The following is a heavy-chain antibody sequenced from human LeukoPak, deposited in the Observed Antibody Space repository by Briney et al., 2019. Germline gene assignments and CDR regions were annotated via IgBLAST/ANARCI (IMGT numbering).Heavy chain of an antibody. V-gene: IGHV2-5*01. J-gene: IGHJ3*02. D-gene: IGHD5-12*01. Sequence: SGPTLVNPTQTLTLTCTFSGFSLSTSGVGVGWIRQPPGKALEWLALIYWNDDKRHSTSLKSRLTITKDTSKKQVVLTMTNMDPVDTGTYYCAHTYDFDTWGHGTMVTVSS. CDR1: GFSLSTSGVG. CDR2: IYWNDDK. CDR3: AHTYDFDT.